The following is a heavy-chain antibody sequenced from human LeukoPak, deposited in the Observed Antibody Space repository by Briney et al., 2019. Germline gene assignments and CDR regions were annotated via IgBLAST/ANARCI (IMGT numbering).Heavy chain of an antibody. Sequence: GESLKISCKGSGYSFTSYWIGWVRQMPGKGLEWMGIIYPGDSDTRYSPSFQGQVTISADKSISTAYLQWSSLKASDTAMYYCARLAYCGGDCYSGSFDYWGQETLVTVSS. J-gene: IGHJ4*02. CDR1: GYSFTSYW. CDR2: IYPGDSDT. V-gene: IGHV5-51*01. CDR3: ARLAYCGGDCYSGSFDY. D-gene: IGHD2-21*01.